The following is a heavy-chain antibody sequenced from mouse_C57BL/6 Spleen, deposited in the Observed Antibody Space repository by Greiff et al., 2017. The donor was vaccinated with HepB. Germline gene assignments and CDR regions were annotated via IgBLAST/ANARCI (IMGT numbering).Heavy chain of an antibody. CDR3: ARRGTTVVATDYFDY. J-gene: IGHJ2*01. Sequence: VQLQQSGPELVKPGASVKISCKASGYAFSSSWMNWVKQRPGKGLEWIGRIYPGDGDTNYNGKFKGKATLTADKSSSTAYMQLRSLTSEDSAVYVCARRGTTVVATDYFDYWGQGTTLTVSS. D-gene: IGHD1-1*01. CDR2: IYPGDGDT. CDR1: GYAFSSSW. V-gene: IGHV1-82*01.